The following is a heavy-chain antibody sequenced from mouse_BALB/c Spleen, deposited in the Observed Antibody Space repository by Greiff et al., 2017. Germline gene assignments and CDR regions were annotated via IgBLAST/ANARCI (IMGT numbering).Heavy chain of an antibody. V-gene: IGHV3-2*02. CDR1: GYSITSDYA. J-gene: IGHJ3*01. Sequence: DVKLQESGPGLVKPSQSLSLTCTVTGYSITSDYAWNWIRQFPGNKLEWMGYISYSGSTSYNPSLKSRISITRDTSKNQFFLQLNSVTTEDTATYYCARSIYDGYFAYWGQGTLVTVSA. D-gene: IGHD2-3*01. CDR3: ARSIYDGYFAY. CDR2: ISYSGST.